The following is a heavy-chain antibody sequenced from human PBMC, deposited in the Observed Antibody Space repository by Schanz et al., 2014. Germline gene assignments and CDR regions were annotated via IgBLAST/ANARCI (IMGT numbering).Heavy chain of an antibody. CDR1: GYTFTTYG. CDR3: ATMWGYCTATACQILEVLDV. D-gene: IGHD2-8*02. V-gene: IGHV1-18*01. J-gene: IGHJ3*01. CDR2: ISTFRNEDT. Sequence: VQSVHSGTEVQKLGASVKVSCQTSGYTFTTYGISWVRQAPGQGPEFMGWISTFRNEDTNSAQRFQGRLTMTTDTSTSTAYMELRSLRSDDTAMYYCATMWGYCTATACQILEVLDVWGQGTMVTVSS.